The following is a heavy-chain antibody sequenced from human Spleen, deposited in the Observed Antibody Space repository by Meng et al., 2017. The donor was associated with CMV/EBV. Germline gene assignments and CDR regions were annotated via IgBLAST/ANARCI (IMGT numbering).Heavy chain of an antibody. D-gene: IGHD3-10*01. CDR1: EFTFSGYW. CDR2: INTDGSYT. CDR3: VRDNRGFGDSRMDV. J-gene: IGHJ6*02. V-gene: IGHV3-74*01. Sequence: GESLKISCVASEFTFSGYWMHWVRQAPGKGLVWVSHINTDGSYTTYADSVKGRSTISRDNAKSTLYLQMNSLRAEDTAVYYCVRDNRGFGDSRMDVWGQGSTVTVSS.